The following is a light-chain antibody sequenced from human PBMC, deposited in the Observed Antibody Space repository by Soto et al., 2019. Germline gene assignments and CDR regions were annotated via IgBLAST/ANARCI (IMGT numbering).Light chain of an antibody. CDR2: GAS. J-gene: IGKJ1*01. CDR1: QSISSNS. V-gene: IGKV3-20*01. CDR3: QQYGSIRT. Sequence: EIVLTQSPGTLSLSPGEGDTLSCRASQSISSNSLAWYQQKPGQAPRLLIYGASSRAAGSPDRFSGSGSGTDFTLTISRLEPEDFAVYFCQQYGSIRTFGQGTKVDIK.